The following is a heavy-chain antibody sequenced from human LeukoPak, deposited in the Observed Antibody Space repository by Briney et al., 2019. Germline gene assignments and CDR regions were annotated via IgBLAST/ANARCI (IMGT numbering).Heavy chain of an antibody. CDR2: ISGSGGST. CDR3: AKDQDYGDYVVFPSFDY. J-gene: IGHJ4*02. V-gene: IGHV3-23*01. CDR1: GFTFSSYG. Sequence: GGSLRLSCAASGFTFSSYGMSWVRQAPGKGLEWVSAISGSGGSTYYADSVKGRFTISRDNSKNTLYLQVNSLRAEDTAVYYCAKDQDYGDYVVFPSFDYWGQGTLVTVSS. D-gene: IGHD4-17*01.